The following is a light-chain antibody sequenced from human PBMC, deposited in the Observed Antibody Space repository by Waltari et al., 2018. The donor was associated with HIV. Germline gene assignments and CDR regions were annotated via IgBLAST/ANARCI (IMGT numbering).Light chain of an antibody. J-gene: IGLJ3*02. V-gene: IGLV2-18*02. CDR1: SSDAGRYNL. Sequence: QSALMQPPPASGYPGHSVTISCTGRSSDAGRYNLVSWYQQSPGTAPKLMVYEVTCRPSGVPERFSGSKSGNTASLTISGLQAEDEADYYCSSFTSSSTVVFGGGTKLTVL. CDR2: EVT. CDR3: SSFTSSSTVV.